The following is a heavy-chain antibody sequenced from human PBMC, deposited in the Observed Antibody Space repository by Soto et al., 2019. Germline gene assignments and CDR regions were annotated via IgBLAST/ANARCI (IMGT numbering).Heavy chain of an antibody. CDR3: ARGRDGYNQGWFDP. D-gene: IGHD5-12*01. J-gene: IGHJ5*02. V-gene: IGHV4-4*07. CDR2: IYTSGST. Sequence: PSETLSLTCIFSVASISSYYWSWIRQPAGKGLEWIGRIYTSGSTNYNPSLKSRVTMSVDTSKNQFSLKLSSVTAADTAVYYCARGRDGYNQGWFDPWGQGTLVTVSS. CDR1: VASISSYY.